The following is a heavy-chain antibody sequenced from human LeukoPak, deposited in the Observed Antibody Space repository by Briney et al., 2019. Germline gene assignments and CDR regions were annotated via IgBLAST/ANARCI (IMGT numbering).Heavy chain of an antibody. V-gene: IGHV1-2*02. D-gene: IGHD3-22*01. Sequence: ASVKVSCKASGYTFTGYYMHWVRQAPGQGLEWMGWINPNSGGTNYAQKFQGRVTMTRDTSISTAYMELSRLRSEDTAVYYCAREVRDYYDSSGYSLDYWGQGTLVTVSS. CDR1: GYTFTGYY. CDR2: INPNSGGT. CDR3: AREVRDYYDSSGYSLDY. J-gene: IGHJ4*02.